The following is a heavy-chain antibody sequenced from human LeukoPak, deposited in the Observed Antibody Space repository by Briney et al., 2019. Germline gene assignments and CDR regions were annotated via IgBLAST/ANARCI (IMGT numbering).Heavy chain of an antibody. J-gene: IGHJ5*02. CDR2: INTDGSRT. CDR1: GYTFSTYW. D-gene: IGHD1-1*01. CDR3: TREQLLESRGFDP. Sequence: GASVKVSCKASGYTFSTYWMHWVRHAPGKGLVWVSWINTDGSRTNYADSVKGRFTISRDNAKKTLYLQMNSLRPDDTAVYYCTREQLLESRGFDPWGQGTLVTVSS. V-gene: IGHV3-74*01.